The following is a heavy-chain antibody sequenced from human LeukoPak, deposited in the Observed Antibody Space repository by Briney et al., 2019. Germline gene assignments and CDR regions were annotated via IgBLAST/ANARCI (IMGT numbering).Heavy chain of an antibody. J-gene: IGHJ4*02. D-gene: IGHD2-8*02. V-gene: IGHV4-59*02. CDR1: GDSVTSTY. CDR2: GHHSESS. CDR3: ARESAGSLHDSTAAFHY. Sequence: SETLSLTCSVSGDSVTSTYWSWIRQPPEKGLEWIAYGHHSESSNYNPSFRSRVTIPVDTSRNQFSLRLTSVTAADTAVYYRARESAGSLHDSTAAFHYWGQGILVIVSS.